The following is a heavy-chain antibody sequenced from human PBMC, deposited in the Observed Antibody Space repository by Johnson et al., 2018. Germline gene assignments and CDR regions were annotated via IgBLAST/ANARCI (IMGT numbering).Heavy chain of an antibody. Sequence: VQLVETGGGVVQPGRSLRLSCAASGFTFSSYGMHWVRQAPGKGLEWVALISYDGSNKYYTDSVKGRFTISRDNSKNTLYLQVNSLRTEDTAVYYCARGGQWLVRRLLDIWGQGTMVTVSS. J-gene: IGHJ3*02. CDR3: ARGGQWLVRRLLDI. D-gene: IGHD6-19*01. V-gene: IGHV3-30*03. CDR2: ISYDGSNK. CDR1: GFTFSSYG.